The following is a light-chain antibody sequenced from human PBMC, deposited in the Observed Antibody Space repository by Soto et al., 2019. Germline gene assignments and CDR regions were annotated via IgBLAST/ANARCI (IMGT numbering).Light chain of an antibody. CDR3: SSYSSSTTSVV. Sequence: QSALTQPASVSGSPTQSITISCTGTSSDVGGYNYVSWYQQHPGKAPKLMIYDVSNRPSGVSDRFSGSKSGNTASLTISGLQAEDEADYYCSSYSSSTTSVVFGGGTKLTVL. J-gene: IGLJ2*01. V-gene: IGLV2-14*01. CDR2: DVS. CDR1: SSDVGGYNY.